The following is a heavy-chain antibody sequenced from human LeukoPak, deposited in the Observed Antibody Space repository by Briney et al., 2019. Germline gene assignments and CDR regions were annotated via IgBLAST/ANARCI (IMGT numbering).Heavy chain of an antibody. Sequence: SGGSLRLSCAASGFTLSSYAMSWVRQAPGKGLEWVSAISDSGNTYHADSVKGRFIISRDNSKNTVYLQMNSLSAEDAAVYYCVKDDGWVQYANWGQGTLVTVSS. CDR2: ISDSGNT. D-gene: IGHD5-24*01. J-gene: IGHJ4*02. CDR1: GFTLSSYA. V-gene: IGHV3-23*01. CDR3: VKDDGWVQYAN.